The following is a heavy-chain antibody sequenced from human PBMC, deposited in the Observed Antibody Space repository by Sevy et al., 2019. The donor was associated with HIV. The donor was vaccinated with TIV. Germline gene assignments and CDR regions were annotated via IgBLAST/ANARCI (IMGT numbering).Heavy chain of an antibody. CDR1: GFMFSNFG. CDR2: ISGSGDPT. CDR3: ARDGTRLQY. V-gene: IGHV3-48*02. Sequence: GGYLRLSCVVSGFMFSNFGMNWVRQVPGKGLEWVAYISGSGDPTKYTESVKGRFTVSRDNAQNALFLQMNSLRDDDTGVYFCARDGTRLQYWGQGTLVTVSS. J-gene: IGHJ4*02. D-gene: IGHD2-21*02.